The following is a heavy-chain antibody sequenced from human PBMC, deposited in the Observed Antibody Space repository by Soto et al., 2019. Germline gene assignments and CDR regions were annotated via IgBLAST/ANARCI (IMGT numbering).Heavy chain of an antibody. CDR3: ASADSSSGRAVATLY. V-gene: IGHV3-53*01. D-gene: IGHD6-13*01. CDR2: IYSGGST. J-gene: IGHJ4*02. Sequence: EVQLVESGGGLIQPGGSLRLSCAASGFTVSSNYMSWVRQAPGKGLEWVSVIYSGGSTYYADSVKGRFTISRDNSKNTLYLQMNSLRAEDTAVYYCASADSSSGRAVATLYWGQGTLVTVSS. CDR1: GFTVSSNY.